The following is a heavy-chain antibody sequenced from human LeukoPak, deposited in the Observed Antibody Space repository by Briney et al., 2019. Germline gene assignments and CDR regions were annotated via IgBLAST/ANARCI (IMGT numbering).Heavy chain of an antibody. CDR2: VNAGNGKT. D-gene: IGHD5-18*01. V-gene: IGHV1-3*01. Sequence: GASVTVSCKASGYTFSSHAMHWVRQAPGQRLEWMGWVNAGNGKTKYSQKFQGRVTITRDTSASTAYMELSSLSSEDTAVYYCARDVIDGRGYSYGYDYWGQGTLVTVSS. CDR3: ARDVIDGRGYSYGYDY. CDR1: GYTFSSHA. J-gene: IGHJ4*02.